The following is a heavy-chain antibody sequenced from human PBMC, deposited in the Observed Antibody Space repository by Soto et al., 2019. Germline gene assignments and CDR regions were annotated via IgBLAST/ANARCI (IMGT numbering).Heavy chain of an antibody. D-gene: IGHD2-15*01. Sequence: QVPLVQSGAEVKKPGASVKVSCKASGYTFTSYDINWVRQATGQGLEWMGWMNPNSGNTGYAQKFQGRVTMTRNTSISTAYMELSSLRSEDTAVYYCAREQSCSGGSCYHFDYWGQGTLVTVSS. J-gene: IGHJ4*02. CDR1: GYTFTSYD. CDR3: AREQSCSGGSCYHFDY. V-gene: IGHV1-8*01. CDR2: MNPNSGNT.